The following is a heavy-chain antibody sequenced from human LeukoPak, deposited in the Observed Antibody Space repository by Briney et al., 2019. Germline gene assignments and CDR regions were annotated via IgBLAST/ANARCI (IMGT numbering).Heavy chain of an antibody. Sequence: ASVKVSCKASGYTFTSYGISWVRQAPGQGLEWMGWISAYNGNTNYAQKLQGRVTMTTDTSTSTAYMELRSLRSDDTAVYYCARAVYCYDSSGYYNYWGQGTLVTVSS. CDR3: ARAVYCYDSSGYYNY. V-gene: IGHV1-18*01. J-gene: IGHJ4*02. D-gene: IGHD3-22*01. CDR1: GYTFTSYG. CDR2: ISAYNGNT.